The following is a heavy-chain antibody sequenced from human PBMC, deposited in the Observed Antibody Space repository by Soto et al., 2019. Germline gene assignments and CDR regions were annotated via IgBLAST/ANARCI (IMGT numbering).Heavy chain of an antibody. CDR1: GFTFRSYG. V-gene: IGHV3-30*18. J-gene: IGHJ3*02. CDR2: ISYDGSNK. D-gene: IGHD1-26*01. Sequence: QVQLVESGGGVVQPGRSLRLSCAASGFTFRSYGMHWVRQAPAKGLEWVADISYDGSNKYYADSVKGRFTISRDNSKNTLYLQRNSLRAEDTAVYYCAKGGVGSTSNAFDIWGQGTMVTVSS. CDR3: AKGGVGSTSNAFDI.